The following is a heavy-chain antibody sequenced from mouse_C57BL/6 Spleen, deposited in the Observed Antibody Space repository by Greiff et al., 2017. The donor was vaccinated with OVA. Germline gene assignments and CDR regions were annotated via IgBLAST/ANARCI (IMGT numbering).Heavy chain of an antibody. Sequence: EVKLMESGGDLVKPGGSLKLSCAASGFTFSSYGMSWVRQTPDKRLEWVATISSGGSYTYYPDSVRGRFPISRDNATNTLYLQRSSLKSQDTAMYYGARHGGSYYDYGHWYFDVWGTGTTVTVSS. V-gene: IGHV5-6*01. J-gene: IGHJ1*03. CDR2: ISSGGSYT. CDR1: GFTFSSYG. CDR3: ARHGGSYYDYGHWYFDV. D-gene: IGHD2-4*01.